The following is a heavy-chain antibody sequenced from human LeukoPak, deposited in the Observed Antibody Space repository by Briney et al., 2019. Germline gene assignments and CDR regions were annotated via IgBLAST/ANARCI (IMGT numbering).Heavy chain of an antibody. Sequence: PGGSLRLSCAASGFTFDDYVMYWVRQAPGKGLEWVSGISWNSGHIDYADSVKGQLTISRDNAKNSLYLQMNSLRAEDMGLYYCARAMAAAGNGEYYFDYWGQGTLVTVSS. CDR3: ARAMAAAGNGEYYFDY. V-gene: IGHV3-9*03. CDR1: GFTFDDYV. CDR2: ISWNSGHI. J-gene: IGHJ4*02. D-gene: IGHD6-13*01.